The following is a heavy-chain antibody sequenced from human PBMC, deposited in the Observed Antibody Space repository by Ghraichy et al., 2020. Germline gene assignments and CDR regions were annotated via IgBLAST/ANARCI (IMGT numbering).Heavy chain of an antibody. V-gene: IGHV3-23*01. Sequence: LSLTCAASGFTFSSYAMSWVRQAPGKGLEWVSAISGSGGSTYYADPVKGRFTISRDNSKNTLYLQMNSLRAEDTAVYDCANRGIYDSSDTYWGQGTLVTVSS. CDR3: ANRGIYDSSDTY. CDR1: GFTFSSYA. CDR2: ISGSGGST. D-gene: IGHD3-22*01. J-gene: IGHJ4*02.